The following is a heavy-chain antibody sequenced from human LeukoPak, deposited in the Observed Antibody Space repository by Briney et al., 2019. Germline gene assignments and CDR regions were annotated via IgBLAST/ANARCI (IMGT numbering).Heavy chain of an antibody. CDR1: GFTFSNSW. D-gene: IGHD3-10*01. CDR3: ANSYSPPHF. Sequence: GGSLRLSCAASGFTFSNSWMRWVRHAPGKRLLWVSRINTDGSTTNYADSVKGRFTISRDNARNTVYLQMNSLRAEDSAVYYCANSYSPPHFWGQGTLVTVSS. J-gene: IGHJ4*02. CDR2: INTDGSTT. V-gene: IGHV3-74*01.